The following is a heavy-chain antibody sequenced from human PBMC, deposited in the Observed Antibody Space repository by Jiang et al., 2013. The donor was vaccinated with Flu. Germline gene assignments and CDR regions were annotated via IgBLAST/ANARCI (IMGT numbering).Heavy chain of an antibody. CDR2: IYWNDDK. J-gene: IGHJ4*02. Sequence: KPTQTLTLTCTFSGFSLSTSGVGVGWIRQPPGKALEWLALIYWNDDKRYSPSLKSRLTITKDTSKNQVVLTMTNMDPVDTATYYCAHRVFDGSGSYYTSFDYWGQGTLVTVSS. CDR3: AHRVFDGSGSYYTSFDY. D-gene: IGHD3-10*01. V-gene: IGHV2-5*01. CDR1: GFSLSTSGVG.